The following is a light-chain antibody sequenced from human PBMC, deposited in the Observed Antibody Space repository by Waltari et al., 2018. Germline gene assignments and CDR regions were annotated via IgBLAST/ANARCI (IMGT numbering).Light chain of an antibody. CDR1: QSVSSSY. CDR3: QQYGNSPAT. CDR2: GAS. V-gene: IGKV3-20*01. Sequence: EIVLTQSPGTLSLSPGERATLSCRASQSVSSSYLAWYQQKPGQAPRLLIYGASTRATGSPDRFSGSGSGTDFTLTISRLEPEDFAVYYCQQYGNSPATFGGGTKVEIK. J-gene: IGKJ4*01.